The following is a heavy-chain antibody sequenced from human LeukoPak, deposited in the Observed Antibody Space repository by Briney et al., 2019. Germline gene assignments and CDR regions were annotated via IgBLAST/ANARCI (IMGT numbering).Heavy chain of an antibody. V-gene: IGHV3-21*01. CDR3: ARDFPGFYYGSGSYRGTDY. CDR2: VSSSSSYI. D-gene: IGHD3-10*01. J-gene: IGHJ4*02. Sequence: GGSLRLPCAASGFTFSSYSMNWVRQAPGKGLEWVSSVSSSSSYIYYADSVKVRFTISRDNAKNSLYLQMNSLRAEDTAVYYCARDFPGFYYGSGSYRGTDYWGQGTLVTVSS. CDR1: GFTFSSYS.